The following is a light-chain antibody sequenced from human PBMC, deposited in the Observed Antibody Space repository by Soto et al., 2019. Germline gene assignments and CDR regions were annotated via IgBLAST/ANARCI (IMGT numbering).Light chain of an antibody. CDR2: DAS. Sequence: EIVLKHSPATLSLSPWDRATLSCRASQSDSSYLAWFQQKPGQPPRLLIYDASKRATGIPPRFSGSGSGTDFTLTINSLQSEDFAVYYCQMYNNWVATFGGGTKVDI. J-gene: IGKJ4*01. V-gene: IGKV3-11*01. CDR3: QMYNNWVAT. CDR1: QSDSSY.